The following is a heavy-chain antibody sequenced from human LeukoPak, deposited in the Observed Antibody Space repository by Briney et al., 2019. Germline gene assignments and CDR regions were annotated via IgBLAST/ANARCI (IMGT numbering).Heavy chain of an antibody. J-gene: IGHJ4*02. CDR3: AREGGMWGERYFDY. D-gene: IGHD3-16*01. CDR2: ITSSGDTI. CDR1: GFTFSDYY. Sequence: GGSLRLSCAASGFTFSDYYMSWIRQVPGKGLEWVSYITSSGDTIYYADSVKGRFAISRDIPENSVYLQMNSLRAEDTAVYYCAREGGMWGERYFDYWGQGTLVTVSS. V-gene: IGHV3-11*01.